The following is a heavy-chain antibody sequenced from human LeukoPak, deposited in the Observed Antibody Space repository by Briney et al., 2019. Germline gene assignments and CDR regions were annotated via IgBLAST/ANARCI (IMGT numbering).Heavy chain of an antibody. J-gene: IGHJ4*02. CDR2: INHSGST. V-gene: IGHV4-34*01. D-gene: IGHD3-3*01. Sequence: PSETLSLTCAVYGGSFSGYYWSWIRQPPGKGLEWIGEINHSGSTNYNPSLKSRVTISVDTSKNQFSLKLSSVTAADTAVYYCAREHDFWSGYYLDYWGQGTLVTVSS. CDR1: GGSFSGYY. CDR3: AREHDFWSGYYLDY.